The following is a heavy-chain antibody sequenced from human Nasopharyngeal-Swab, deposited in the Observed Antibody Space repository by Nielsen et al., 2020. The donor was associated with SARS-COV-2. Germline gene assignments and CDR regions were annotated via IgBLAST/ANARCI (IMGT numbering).Heavy chain of an antibody. CDR2: IFYTGST. V-gene: IGHV4-4*02. CDR1: GGSISNTNW. Sequence: SETLSLTCAVSGGSISNTNWWRWVRQPPGRGLAWIGEIFYTGSTKYNPSLKSRLTISVDKSKNQFSLRLTSVTAADTAVYYCARDLDGTYSFDYWGQGTLVTVSS. CDR3: ARDLDGTYSFDY. J-gene: IGHJ4*02. D-gene: IGHD1-26*01.